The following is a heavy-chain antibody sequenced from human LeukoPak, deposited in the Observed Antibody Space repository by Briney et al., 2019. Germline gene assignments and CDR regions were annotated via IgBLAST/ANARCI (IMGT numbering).Heavy chain of an antibody. D-gene: IGHD3-22*01. Sequence: PGRSLRLSCAASGFTFSSYAMHWVRQAPGKGLEWVAVISYDGSNKYYADSVKGRFTISRDNSKNTLYLQMNSLRAEDTAVYYCARDNYYDSSGYYYYYYGMDVWGQGTTVTVSS. V-gene: IGHV3-30-3*01. J-gene: IGHJ6*02. CDR1: GFTFSSYA. CDR3: ARDNYYDSSGYYYYYYGMDV. CDR2: ISYDGSNK.